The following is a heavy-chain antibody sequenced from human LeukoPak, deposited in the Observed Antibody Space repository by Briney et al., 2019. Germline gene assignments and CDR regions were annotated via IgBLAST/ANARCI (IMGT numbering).Heavy chain of an antibody. CDR1: GGSISSYY. D-gene: IGHD5-12*01. V-gene: IGHV4-59*08. CDR2: IYQSGHT. Sequence: SETLSLTCTVSGGSISSYYWSWIRQPPGKGLEWIGSIYQSGHTYYNPSLTSRVTISVDTSKNQFSLELNSVIAADTAVYYCARQVATKGEWAFDIWGQGTLVTVSS. CDR3: ARQVATKGEWAFDI. J-gene: IGHJ3*02.